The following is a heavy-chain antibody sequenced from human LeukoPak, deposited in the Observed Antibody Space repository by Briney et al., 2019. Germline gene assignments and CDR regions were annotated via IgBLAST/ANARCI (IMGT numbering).Heavy chain of an antibody. CDR3: VEGSSGRFDY. J-gene: IGHJ4*02. Sequence: GGSLRLSCAASGFTFSSYAMHWVRQAPGKGLEWVAVISYDGSNKYYADSVKGRFTISRDNSKNTLYLQMNSLRAEDTAVYYCVEGSSGRFDYWGQGTLVTVSS. D-gene: IGHD6-19*01. V-gene: IGHV3-30-3*01. CDR2: ISYDGSNK. CDR1: GFTFSSYA.